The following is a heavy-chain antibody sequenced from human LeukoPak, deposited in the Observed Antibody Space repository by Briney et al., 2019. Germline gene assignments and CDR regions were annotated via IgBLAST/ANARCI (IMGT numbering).Heavy chain of an antibody. J-gene: IGHJ4*02. CDR1: GITLSNYG. Sequence: PGGSLRLSCAVSGITLSNYGMSWVRQAPGKGLDWVAGLSGSGGGTNYADSVQGRFTISRDNPKNTLYLQMNSLRAEDTAVYFCAKRGVVIRVFLVGFHKEAYYFDSWGQGALVTVSS. CDR3: AKRGVVIRVFLVGFHKEAYYFDS. D-gene: IGHD3-10*01. V-gene: IGHV3-23*01. CDR2: LSGSGGGT.